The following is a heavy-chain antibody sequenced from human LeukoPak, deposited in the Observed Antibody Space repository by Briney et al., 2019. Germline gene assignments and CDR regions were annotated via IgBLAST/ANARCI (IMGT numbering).Heavy chain of an antibody. Sequence: PSETLSLTCTVSGGPISSSDYYWGWIRQPPGKGLEWIGSMCYSVNTYYNPSLKSRVTMSVDTSKNQFSLKLNSVTAADTAVYYCARHTRYPGIAVAGFDYWGQGTLATVSS. CDR1: GGPISSSDYY. CDR3: ARHTRYPGIAVAGFDY. J-gene: IGHJ4*02. D-gene: IGHD6-19*01. V-gene: IGHV4-39*01. CDR2: MCYSVNT.